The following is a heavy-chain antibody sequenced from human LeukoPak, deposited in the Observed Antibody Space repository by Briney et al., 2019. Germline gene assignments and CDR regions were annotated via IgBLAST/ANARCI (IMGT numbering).Heavy chain of an antibody. Sequence: SVKVSCKASGGTFSSYAISWVRQAPGQGLEWMGGIIPIFGTANYAQKFQGRVTITADKFTSTAYMELSSLRSEDTAVYYCARDLSAAGTGYYYYYMDVWGKGTTVTVSS. V-gene: IGHV1-69*06. CDR3: ARDLSAAGTGYYYYYMDV. D-gene: IGHD6-13*01. J-gene: IGHJ6*03. CDR2: IIPIFGTA. CDR1: GGTFSSYA.